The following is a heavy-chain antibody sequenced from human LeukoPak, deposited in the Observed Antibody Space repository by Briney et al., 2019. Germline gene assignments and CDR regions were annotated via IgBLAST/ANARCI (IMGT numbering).Heavy chain of an antibody. CDR2: VYYTGST. D-gene: IGHD6-19*01. CDR3: ARSSAWSPFNY. Sequence: PSETLSLTCTVSGGSISNYYWSWIRQPPGKGLEWIGYVYYTGSTSYNSSLKSRVTISVDASKNQFSLRLSSVTAADTAVYYCARSSAWSPFNYWGQGTLVTVSS. V-gene: IGHV4-59*08. CDR1: GGSISNYY. J-gene: IGHJ4*02.